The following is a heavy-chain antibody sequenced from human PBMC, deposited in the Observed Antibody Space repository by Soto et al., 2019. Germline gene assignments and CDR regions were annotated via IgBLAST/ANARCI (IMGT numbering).Heavy chain of an antibody. CDR2: ISGSGGST. CDR1: GFTFSSYA. V-gene: IGHV3-23*01. Sequence: GGSLRLSCAASGFTFSSYAMSWVRQAPGKGLEWVSAISGSGGSTYYADSVKGRFTISRDNSKNTLYLQMNSLRAEDTAVYYCAKGPYYDSSGYYFYPSFDYWGQGTLVTVSS. J-gene: IGHJ4*02. CDR3: AKGPYYDSSGYYFYPSFDY. D-gene: IGHD3-22*01.